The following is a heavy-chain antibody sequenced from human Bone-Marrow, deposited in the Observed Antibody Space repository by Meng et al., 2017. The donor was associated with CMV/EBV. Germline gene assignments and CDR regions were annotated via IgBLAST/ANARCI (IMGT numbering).Heavy chain of an antibody. CDR2: IGGSGGGT. CDR3: AKAGLTTSPLRSHFDY. V-gene: IGHV3-23*01. CDR1: GFTFTSYA. Sequence: GGSLRLSCAASGFTFTSYAMSWVRQAPGKGLEWVSAIGGSGGGTYFADSVKGRFAISRDNSRDTLYLEMSSLRAEDTAVYYCAKAGLTTSPLRSHFDYWGQGTLVTVSS. J-gene: IGHJ4*02. D-gene: IGHD1-14*01.